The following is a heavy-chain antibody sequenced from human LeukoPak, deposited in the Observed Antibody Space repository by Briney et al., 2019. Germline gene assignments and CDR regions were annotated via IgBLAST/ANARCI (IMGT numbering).Heavy chain of an antibody. J-gene: IGHJ6*02. CDR2: FSDSGST. D-gene: IGHD2-2*01. V-gene: IGHV4-39*01. Sequence: PSETLSLTCTVSGGSISSWSYYWSWIRQPPGKGLEWIGSFSDSGSTYYNPSLDSRVTMSVDTSKKQFSLRLSSVTAADTAVYYCARQGANMPTPVYFYGMDVWGHGTTVTVSS. CDR3: ARQGANMPTPVYFYGMDV. CDR1: GGSISSWSYY.